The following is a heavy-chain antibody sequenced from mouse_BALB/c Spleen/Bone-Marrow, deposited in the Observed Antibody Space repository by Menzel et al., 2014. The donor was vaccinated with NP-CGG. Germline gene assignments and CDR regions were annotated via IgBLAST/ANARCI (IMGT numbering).Heavy chain of an antibody. CDR1: GYTFTDYA. Sequence: VKLVESGAELVRPGVSVKISCKGSGYTFTDYAMHWVKQSHAKGLEWIGVISTYYGDASYNQKFKGKATMTVDKSSSTAYMELARLTSEDSAIYYCARDAMDYWGQGTSVTVSS. CDR3: ARDAMDY. J-gene: IGHJ4*01. CDR2: ISTYYGDA. V-gene: IGHV1S137*01.